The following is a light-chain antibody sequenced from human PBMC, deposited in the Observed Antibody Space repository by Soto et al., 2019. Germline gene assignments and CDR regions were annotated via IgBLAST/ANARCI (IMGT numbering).Light chain of an antibody. J-gene: IGLJ1*01. CDR2: DVT. CDR3: LSFTRRHIYV. CDR1: SSDVGGYNY. Sequence: QSALTEPASVSGSPGQSITISCTGTSSDVGGYNYVSWYQQHPGRAPKLIIYDVTNRPSGISNRFSGSKSGNTASLTISGLQTEDEADYYCLSFTRRHIYVFGTGTNVTLL. V-gene: IGLV2-14*03.